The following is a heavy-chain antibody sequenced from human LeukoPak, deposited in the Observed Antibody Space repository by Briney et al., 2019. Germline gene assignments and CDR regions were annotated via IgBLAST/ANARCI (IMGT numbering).Heavy chain of an antibody. Sequence: PSETLSLTCTVSGGSISSSSYYWGWVRQPPGKGLEWIGSIYYSGSTYYNPSLKSRVTISVDTPKNQFSLKLSSVTAADTAVYYCARSLGGNSGAFDPWGQGTLVTVSS. J-gene: IGHJ5*02. CDR2: IYYSGST. D-gene: IGHD4-23*01. V-gene: IGHV4-39*07. CDR3: ARSLGGNSGAFDP. CDR1: GGSISSSSYY.